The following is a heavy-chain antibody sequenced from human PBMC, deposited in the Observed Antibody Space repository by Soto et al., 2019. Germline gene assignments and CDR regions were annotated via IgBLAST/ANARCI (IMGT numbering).Heavy chain of an antibody. V-gene: IGHV4-34*01. D-gene: IGHD3-22*01. CDR1: GGSFSGYY. J-gene: IGHJ5*02. Sequence: SETLSLTCGVYGGSFSGYYWSWIRQPPGKGLEWIAQINHSGSTNYNPSLKSRVTMSVDTSKNHFSLKLSSVTAADTAVYYCVRNYNSPGYDNWFDPWGQGTLVTVSS. CDR3: VRNYNSPGYDNWFDP. CDR2: INHSGST.